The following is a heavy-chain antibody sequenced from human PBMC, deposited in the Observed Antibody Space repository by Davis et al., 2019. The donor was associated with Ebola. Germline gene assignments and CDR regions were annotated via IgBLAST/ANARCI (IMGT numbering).Heavy chain of an antibody. J-gene: IGHJ4*02. Sequence: SETLSLTCTVSGASVSSGTNYWSWNRQSPGKGLEWIGYIYHSGSTIYNPSLKSRVTISLDTSKNQFSLRLNSVTAADTAQYYCARVLGNGDLLLDYWGQGTLVTVSS. D-gene: IGHD4-17*01. CDR3: ARVLGNGDLLLDY. CDR1: GASVSSGTNY. CDR2: IYHSGST. V-gene: IGHV4-61*01.